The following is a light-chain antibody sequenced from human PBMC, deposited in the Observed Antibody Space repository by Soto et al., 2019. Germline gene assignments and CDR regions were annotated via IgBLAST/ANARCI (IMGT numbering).Light chain of an antibody. V-gene: IGLV1-44*01. CDR3: AAWDDSLNVLV. J-gene: IGLJ2*01. CDR2: SNN. Sequence: QSVLTQPPSVSGTPGQRVNMSCSGSSSNIGSKSVSWYQHLPQTAPKLLIYSNNQRPSGVPGRFSGSKSGTSASLAISGIQSDDETQYYCAAWDDSLNVLVFGGGTKLTVL. CDR1: SSNIGSKS.